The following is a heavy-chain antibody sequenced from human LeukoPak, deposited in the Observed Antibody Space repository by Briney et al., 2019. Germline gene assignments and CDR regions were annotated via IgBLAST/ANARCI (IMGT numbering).Heavy chain of an antibody. CDR3: VRGSPGYSSSWHAY. V-gene: IGHV3-74*01. D-gene: IGHD6-13*01. J-gene: IGHJ4*02. CDR2: INSDATST. CDR1: GFMLSSTW. Sequence: GGSLRLSCAASGFMLSSTWMHWVRQAPGRGLVWVSRINSDATSTSYADSVRGRFTISRDDAKNTMYLQMNSLRAEDTAMYYCVRGSPGYSSSWHAYWGQGTLVTVSS.